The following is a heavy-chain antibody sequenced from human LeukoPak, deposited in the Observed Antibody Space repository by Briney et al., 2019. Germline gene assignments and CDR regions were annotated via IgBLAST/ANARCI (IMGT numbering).Heavy chain of an antibody. CDR3: ARQVSTWFDP. J-gene: IGHJ5*02. Sequence: TSETLSLTCAVSGYSISSGYYWGWIRQPPGKGLEWIGSIYHSGSTYYNPSLKSRVTISVDTSKNQFSLKLSSVTAADTAVYYCARQVSTWFDPWGQGTLVTVSS. CDR1: GYSISSGYY. V-gene: IGHV4-38-2*01. D-gene: IGHD5/OR15-5a*01. CDR2: IYHSGST.